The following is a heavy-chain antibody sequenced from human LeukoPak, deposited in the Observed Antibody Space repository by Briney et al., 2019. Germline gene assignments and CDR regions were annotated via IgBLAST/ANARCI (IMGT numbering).Heavy chain of an antibody. CDR3: VVISPDY. CDR2: TRNKANSYTT. V-gene: IGHV3-72*01. J-gene: IGHJ4*02. CDR1: GFTFSDHY. Sequence: PGGSLRLSCAASGFTFSDHYMDWVRQAPGKGLEWVGRTRNKANSYTTEYAASVKGRFTISRDGSKNSLYLQMNSLKTEDMAVYYCVVISPDYWGQGTLVTVSS. D-gene: IGHD3-22*01.